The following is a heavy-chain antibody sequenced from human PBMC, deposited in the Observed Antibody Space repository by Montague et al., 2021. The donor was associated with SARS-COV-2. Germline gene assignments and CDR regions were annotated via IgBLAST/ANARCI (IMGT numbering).Heavy chain of an antibody. CDR3: ARNQGWGSRGAEYIDL. J-gene: IGHJ2*01. V-gene: IGHV4-31*03. CDR1: GGSISGDNYY. CDR2: IYYTGST. Sequence: TLSLTCTVSGGSISGDNYYWTWIRQHPGKGLEWIAYIYYTGSTYYNPSLQSRLRTSLDTSKNQFSLTLTSVTAADTAIYYCARNQGWGSRGAEYIDLWGRGTLVTVSS. D-gene: IGHD1-26*01.